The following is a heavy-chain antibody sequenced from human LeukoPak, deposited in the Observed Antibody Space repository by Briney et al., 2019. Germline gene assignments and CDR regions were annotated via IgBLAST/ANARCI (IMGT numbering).Heavy chain of an antibody. V-gene: IGHV1-2*02. D-gene: IGHD5-12*01. CDR1: GYTFTGYY. J-gene: IGHJ4*02. Sequence: GASVKVSCKASGYTFTGYYMHWVRQAPGQGLEWMGWINPNSGGTNYAQKFQGRVTMTRDTSISTAYMELSRLRSDDTAVYYCARVGMATITCMDYWGQGTLVTVSS. CDR2: INPNSGGT. CDR3: ARVGMATITCMDY.